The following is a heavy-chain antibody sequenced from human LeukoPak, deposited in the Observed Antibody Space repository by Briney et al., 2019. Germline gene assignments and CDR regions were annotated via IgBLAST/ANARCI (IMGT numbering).Heavy chain of an antibody. V-gene: IGHV4-34*01. CDR3: VVSRQLTVDY. CDR2: INHSGST. CDR1: GGSFSGYY. D-gene: IGHD5-24*01. J-gene: IGHJ4*02. Sequence: KPSETLSLTCAVYGGSFSGYYWSWIRQPPGKGLEWIGEINHSGSTNYNPSLKSRVTISVDTSKNQFSLKLSSVTAADTAVYYCVVSRQLTVDYWGQGTLVTVSS.